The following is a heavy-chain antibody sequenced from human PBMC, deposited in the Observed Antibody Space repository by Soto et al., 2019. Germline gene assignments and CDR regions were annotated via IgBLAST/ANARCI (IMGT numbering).Heavy chain of an antibody. CDR3: ARGGWFDP. Sequence: PXETLSLTCAVYGGSFSGYYWSWIRQPPGKGLEWIGEINHSGSTNYNPSLKSRVTISVDTSKNQFSLKLSSVTAADTAVYYCARGGWFDPWGQGTLVTVSS. V-gene: IGHV4-34*01. J-gene: IGHJ5*02. CDR2: INHSGST. CDR1: GGSFSGYY.